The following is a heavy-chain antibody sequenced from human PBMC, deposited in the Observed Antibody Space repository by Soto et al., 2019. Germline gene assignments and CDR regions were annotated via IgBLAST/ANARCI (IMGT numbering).Heavy chain of an antibody. CDR1: GFTFSSYA. J-gene: IGHJ4*02. V-gene: IGHV3-30-3*01. Sequence: QVQLVESGGGVVQPGRSLRLSCAASGFTFSSYAMHWVRQAPGKGLEWVAVISYDGSNKYYADSVKGRFTISRDNSKNXXYLQMNSLRAEDTAVYYCARIRSYGSGSYYTLGDYWGQGTLVTVSS. CDR3: ARIRSYGSGSYYTLGDY. D-gene: IGHD3-10*01. CDR2: ISYDGSNK.